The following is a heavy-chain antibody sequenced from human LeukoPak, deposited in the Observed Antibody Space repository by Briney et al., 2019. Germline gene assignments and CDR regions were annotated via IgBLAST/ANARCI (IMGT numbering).Heavy chain of an antibody. J-gene: IGHJ6*02. CDR3: ARLLSSSSTTYYYYGMDV. Sequence: GGSLRLSCAASGFTFSSYAMHWVRQAPVKGLEWVAVISYDGSNKYYADSVKGRFTISRDNSKNTLYLQMNSLRAEDTAVYYCARLLSSSSTTYYYYGMDVWGQGTTVTVSS. D-gene: IGHD6-6*01. CDR1: GFTFSSYA. CDR2: ISYDGSNK. V-gene: IGHV3-30-3*01.